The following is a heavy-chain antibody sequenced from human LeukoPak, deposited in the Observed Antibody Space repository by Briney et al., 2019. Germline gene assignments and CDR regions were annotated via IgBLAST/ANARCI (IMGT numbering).Heavy chain of an antibody. V-gene: IGHV4-59*08. CDR3: ARLTYYYDSSGYQFDY. CDR2: IYYSGST. D-gene: IGHD3-22*01. CDR1: GGSISSYY. Sequence: SETLSLTCTVSGGSISSYYWSWIRQPPGKGLEWIGYIYYSGSTNYNPSLKSRVTISVDTSKNQFSLKLSSVTAADTAVYYCARLTYYYDSSGYQFDYWGQGTLVTVSS. J-gene: IGHJ4*02.